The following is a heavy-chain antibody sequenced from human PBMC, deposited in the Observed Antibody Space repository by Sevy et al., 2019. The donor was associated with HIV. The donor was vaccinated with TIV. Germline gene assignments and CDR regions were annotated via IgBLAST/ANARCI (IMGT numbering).Heavy chain of an antibody. CDR1: GYTFTSYG. V-gene: IGHV1-18*04. D-gene: IGHD6-19*01. J-gene: IGHJ6*02. CDR3: ARDMDRQWLVYAAHYYGMDV. Sequence: ASVKVSCKASGYTFTSYGISWVRQAPGQGLEWMGWISAYNGNTNYAQKLQGRVTMTTDTSTSTAYMELRSLRSDETAVYYCARDMDRQWLVYAAHYYGMDVWGQGTTVTVSS. CDR2: ISAYNGNT.